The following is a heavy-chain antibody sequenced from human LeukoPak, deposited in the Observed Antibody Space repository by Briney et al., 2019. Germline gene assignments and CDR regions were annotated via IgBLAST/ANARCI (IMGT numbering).Heavy chain of an antibody. J-gene: IGHJ3*02. V-gene: IGHV4-59*01. CDR1: GVSIRSYY. CDR3: ARDRSDQYAFDI. D-gene: IGHD2-2*01. Sequence: SETLSLTCTVYGVSIRSYYWSWIRQSPGKGLEWIGYTHYTGSTNYNPSLKSRVTIPVDTSKNQFSLKLNSVSAADTAVYYCARDRSDQYAFDIWGQGTTVTFSS. CDR2: THYTGST.